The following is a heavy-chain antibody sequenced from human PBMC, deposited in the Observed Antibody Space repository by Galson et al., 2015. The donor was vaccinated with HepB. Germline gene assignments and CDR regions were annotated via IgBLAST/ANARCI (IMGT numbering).Heavy chain of an antibody. J-gene: IGHJ4*02. Sequence: SLRLSCAASGFTFTSYAMSWVRQAPRKGLEWVSIIGDNDDNTYYADSVKGRFTISRDNSKNTVHLQMNNLRVEDTAVYYCAIAGRGDFDHWGQGTLVTVSS. CDR3: AIAGRGDFDH. CDR1: GFTFTSYA. CDR2: IGDNDDNT. V-gene: IGHV3-23*01.